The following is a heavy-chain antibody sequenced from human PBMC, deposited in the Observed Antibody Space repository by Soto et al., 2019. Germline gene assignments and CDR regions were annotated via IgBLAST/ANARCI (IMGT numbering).Heavy chain of an antibody. J-gene: IGHJ6*02. Sequence: QVQLVESGGGLVQPGGSLRLSCAASGFTFSDYYMSWIRQAPGKGLEWVSYISSSSSYTNYADSVKGRFTISRDNAKNSLYLQMNSLRAEDTAVYYCARDRWYYGSGSYYYYYGMDVWGQGTTVTVSS. CDR3: ARDRWYYGSGSYYYYYGMDV. V-gene: IGHV3-11*05. D-gene: IGHD3-10*01. CDR2: ISSSSSYT. CDR1: GFTFSDYY.